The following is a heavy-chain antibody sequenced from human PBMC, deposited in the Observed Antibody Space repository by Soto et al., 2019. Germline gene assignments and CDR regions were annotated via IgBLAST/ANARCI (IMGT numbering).Heavy chain of an antibody. V-gene: IGHV1-18*01. CDR1: GYTFTSYG. J-gene: IGHJ6*03. D-gene: IGHD2-2*01. CDR2: ISAYNGNT. CDR3: AFTRDIVVVPAARRGGYYYYMDA. Sequence: WASVKVSCKASGYTFTSYGISWVRQAPGQGLEWMGWISAYNGNTNYAQKLQGRVTMTTDTSTSTAYMELRSLRSDDTAVYYCAFTRDIVVVPAARRGGYYYYMDAWGKGTTVTVSS.